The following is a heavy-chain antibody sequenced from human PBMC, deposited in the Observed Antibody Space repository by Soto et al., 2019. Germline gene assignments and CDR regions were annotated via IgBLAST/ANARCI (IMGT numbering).Heavy chain of an antibody. CDR1: GGSVSSGSYY. CDR2: IYYGGST. V-gene: IGHV4-61*01. CDR3: ASSAAAEGSWFDP. D-gene: IGHD6-13*01. Sequence: SETLSLTCTVSGGSVSSGSYYWSWIRQPPGKGLEWIGYIYYGGSTNYNPSLKSRVTISVDTSKNQFSLKLSSVTAADTAVYYCASSAAAEGSWFDPWGQGTLVTVSS. J-gene: IGHJ5*02.